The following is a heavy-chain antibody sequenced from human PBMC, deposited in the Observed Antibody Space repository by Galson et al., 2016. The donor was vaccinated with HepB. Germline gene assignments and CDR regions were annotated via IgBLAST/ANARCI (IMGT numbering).Heavy chain of an antibody. CDR3: AKAPQWRSARFDP. V-gene: IGHV3-48*04. CDR2: ISGTSSTI. J-gene: IGHJ5*02. CDR1: GFTFSRYN. Sequence: SLRLSCAASGFTFSRYNMSWVRQAPGKGLEWVSFISGTSSTIYYADSVKGRFTISRDNAKNSLYLQMNSLRPEDTALYYCAKAPQWRSARFDPWGQGTLVTVSS. D-gene: IGHD6-6*01.